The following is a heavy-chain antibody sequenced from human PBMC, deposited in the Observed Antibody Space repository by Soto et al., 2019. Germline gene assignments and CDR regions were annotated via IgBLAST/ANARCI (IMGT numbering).Heavy chain of an antibody. CDR1: GGSISSGDYY. Sequence: PSETLSLTCTVSGGSISSGDYYWSWIRQPPGKGLEWIGYIYYSGSTYYNPSLKSRVTISVDTSKNQFSLKLSSVTAADTAVYYCARGDTAMVGNWFDPWGQGTLVTVYS. J-gene: IGHJ5*02. CDR2: IYYSGST. D-gene: IGHD5-18*01. CDR3: ARGDTAMVGNWFDP. V-gene: IGHV4-30-4*01.